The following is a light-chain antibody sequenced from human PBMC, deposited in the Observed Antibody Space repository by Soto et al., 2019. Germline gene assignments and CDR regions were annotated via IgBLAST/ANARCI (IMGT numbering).Light chain of an antibody. J-gene: IGKJ5*01. V-gene: IGKV3D-20*02. Sequence: NVWTQSPGTLSLSPGERATLSCRASQSVSSSYLAWYQQKPGQAPRLLIYGASNRATGIPDRFSGSGSGADFTLTISTLEPEDFAVYYCQQRSSWPITFGQGTRLEI. CDR2: GAS. CDR3: QQRSSWPIT. CDR1: QSVSSSY.